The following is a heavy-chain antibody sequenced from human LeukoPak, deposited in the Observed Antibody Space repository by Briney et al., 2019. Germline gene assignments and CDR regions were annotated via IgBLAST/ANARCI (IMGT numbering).Heavy chain of an antibody. Sequence: GGSLRLSCAASGFTFSSSDMSWVRQAPGKGLEWVSSINRSGASSYYTDSVKGRFTFSRDNSKNTLYLQMDSLRAEDTAIYYCAKLRSGSGWYWYFDPWGRGTLVTVSS. V-gene: IGHV3-23*01. CDR1: GFTFSSSD. J-gene: IGHJ2*01. D-gene: IGHD6-19*01. CDR2: INRSGASS. CDR3: AKLRSGSGWYWYFDP.